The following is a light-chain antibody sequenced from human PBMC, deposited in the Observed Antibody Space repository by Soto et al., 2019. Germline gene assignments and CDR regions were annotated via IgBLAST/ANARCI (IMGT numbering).Light chain of an antibody. V-gene: IGKV3-20*01. CDR1: QSVGRNF. Sequence: EIVLTQSPGTLSLSPGDRATLSCRASQSVGRNFLAWFQQKPGQAPRLLIHEASSRATGIPGRFSGSGSGADFTLTISGLEPEDLAVYFCHQYASSPLTFGGGTKVQIK. J-gene: IGKJ4*01. CDR2: EAS. CDR3: HQYASSPLT.